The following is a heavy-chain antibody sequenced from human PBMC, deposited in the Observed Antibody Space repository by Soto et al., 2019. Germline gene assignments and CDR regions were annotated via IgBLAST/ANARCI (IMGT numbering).Heavy chain of an antibody. CDR1: SESLGYHS. CDR2: VHPSGST. Sequence: SETLSLISAGFSESLGYHSWAWIRQLPDTGGEWFGEVHPSGSTYYNPSLTSRLTLSLDTSKNQFSLKVASVTAADTAVYFCARGKPSGYRFGPRNFFYYGLDVWGTGTTVTVPS. V-gene: IGHV4-34*01. J-gene: IGHJ6*04. CDR3: ARGKPSGYRFGPRNFFYYGLDV. D-gene: IGHD5-18*01.